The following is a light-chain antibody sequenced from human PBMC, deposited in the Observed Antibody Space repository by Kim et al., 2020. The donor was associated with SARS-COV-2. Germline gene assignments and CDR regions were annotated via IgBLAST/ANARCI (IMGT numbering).Light chain of an antibody. CDR3: QAWDSSTGV. Sequence: SPGQTARITCSGDKLGDKCACGYQQRQGQSLVLVIYQDSKRTSGSLERFSGSNSGNTATLTISGTQAMDEADYYCQAWDSSTGVFGGGTQLTVL. V-gene: IGLV3-1*01. J-gene: IGLJ2*01. CDR2: QDS. CDR1: KLGDKC.